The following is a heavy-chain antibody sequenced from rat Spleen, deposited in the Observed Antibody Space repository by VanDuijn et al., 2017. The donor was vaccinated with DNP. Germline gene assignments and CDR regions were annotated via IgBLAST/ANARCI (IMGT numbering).Heavy chain of an antibody. V-gene: IGHV10-5*01. Sequence: VQLVESGGGLVQPKESLKISCAASGFTFSNAAMYWVRQAPGKGLEWVARIRTKPNNYATYYGDSVKGRFTISRDDAKSMVYLQMDNLKTEDTASYYRTAAAMDAWGQGPSVTVSS. J-gene: IGHJ4*01. CDR3: TAAAMDA. CDR1: GFTFSNAA. CDR2: IRTKPNNYAT.